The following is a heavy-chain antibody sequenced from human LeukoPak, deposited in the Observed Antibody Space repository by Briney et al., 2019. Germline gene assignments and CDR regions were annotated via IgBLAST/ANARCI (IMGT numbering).Heavy chain of an antibody. CDR2: ISYDGSNK. D-gene: IGHD2-2*01. Sequence: SRGSLRLSCAASGFTFSSYGMHWVRQAPGKGLEWVAVISYDGSNKYYADSVKGRFTISRDNSKNTLYLQMNSLRAEDTAVYYCAKDYCSSTSCYDFDYWGQGTLVTVSS. CDR3: AKDYCSSTSCYDFDY. V-gene: IGHV3-30*18. CDR1: GFTFSSYG. J-gene: IGHJ4*02.